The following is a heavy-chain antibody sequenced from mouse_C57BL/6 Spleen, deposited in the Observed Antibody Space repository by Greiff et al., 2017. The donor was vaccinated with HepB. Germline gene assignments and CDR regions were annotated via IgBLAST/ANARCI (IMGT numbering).Heavy chain of an antibody. J-gene: IGHJ1*03. CDR3: AREDYYGSSYGYFDV. V-gene: IGHV1-72*01. Sequence: QVQLQQPGAELVMPGASVKLSCKASGYTFTSYWMHWVKQRPGQGLEWIGRIDPNSGGTKYNEKFKSKATLTVDKPSSTAYMQLSSLTSEDSAVYYCAREDYYGSSYGYFDVWGTGTTVTVSS. CDR1: GYTFTSYW. CDR2: IDPNSGGT. D-gene: IGHD1-1*01.